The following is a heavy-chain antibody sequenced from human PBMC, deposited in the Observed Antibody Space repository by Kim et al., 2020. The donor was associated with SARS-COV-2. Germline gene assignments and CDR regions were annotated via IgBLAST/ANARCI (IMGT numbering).Heavy chain of an antibody. D-gene: IGHD1-1*01. CDR1: GGSFSGYY. CDR3: ARGGVGTGVDP. CDR2: INHSGST. J-gene: IGHJ5*02. Sequence: SETLSLTCAVYGGSFSGYYWSWIRQPPGKGLEWIGEINHSGSTNYNPSLKSRVTISVDTSKNQFSLKLSSVTAADTAVYYCARGGVGTGVDPWGQGTLVTVSS. V-gene: IGHV4-34*01.